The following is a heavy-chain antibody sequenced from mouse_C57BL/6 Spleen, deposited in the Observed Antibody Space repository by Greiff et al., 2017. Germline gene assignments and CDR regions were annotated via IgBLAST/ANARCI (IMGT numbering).Heavy chain of an antibody. J-gene: IGHJ1*03. CDR3: ARRSNYWYFDV. CDR1: GYAFSSSW. CDR2: IYPGDGDT. V-gene: IGHV1-82*01. D-gene: IGHD2-5*01. Sequence: VHLVESGPELVKPGASVKISCKASGYAFSSSWMNWVKQRPGKGLEWIGRIYPGDGDTNYNGKFKGKATLTADKSSSTAYMQLSSLTSEDSAVYFCARRSNYWYFDVWGTGTTVTVSS.